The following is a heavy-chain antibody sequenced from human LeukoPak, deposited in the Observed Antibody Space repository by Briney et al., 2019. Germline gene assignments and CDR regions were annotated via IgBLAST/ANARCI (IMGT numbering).Heavy chain of an antibody. CDR3: ARGPSVVVPAAILSYYYYGMDV. CDR1: GGSFSGYY. V-gene: IGHV4-34*01. D-gene: IGHD2-2*02. CDR2: INHSGST. Sequence: SETLSLTCAVYGGSFSGYYWSWIRQPPGKGLEWIGEINHSGSTNYNPSLKSRVTISVDTSKNQFSLKLSSVTAADTAVYYCARGPSVVVPAAILSYYYYGMDVWGQGTTVTVSS. J-gene: IGHJ6*02.